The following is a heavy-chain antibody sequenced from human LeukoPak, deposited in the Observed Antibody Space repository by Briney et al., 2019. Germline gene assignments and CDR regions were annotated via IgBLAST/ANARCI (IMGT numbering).Heavy chain of an antibody. J-gene: IGHJ3*02. Sequence: SETLSLTCAVYGGSFSGYYWSWIRQPPGKGLEWIGEINHSGSTNYNPSLKSRVTISVDTSKNQFSLKLSSVTAADTAVYYCARGRIAAAGGAFDIWGQGTMVTVSS. D-gene: IGHD6-13*01. V-gene: IGHV4-34*01. CDR1: GGSFSGYY. CDR2: INHSGST. CDR3: ARGRIAAAGGAFDI.